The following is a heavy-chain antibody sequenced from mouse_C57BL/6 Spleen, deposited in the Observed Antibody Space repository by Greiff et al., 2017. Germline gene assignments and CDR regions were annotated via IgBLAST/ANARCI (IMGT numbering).Heavy chain of an antibody. Sequence: QVQLQQPGAELVRPGSSVKLSCKASGYTFTSYWMDWVKQRPGQGLEWIGNIYPSDSETHYNQKFKDKATLTVDKSSSKAYMQLSSLTSEDSAVYYCARTLDYYGSSYGFDYWGQGTTLTVSS. CDR3: ARTLDYYGSSYGFDY. J-gene: IGHJ2*01. D-gene: IGHD1-1*01. V-gene: IGHV1-61*01. CDR2: IYPSDSET. CDR1: GYTFTSYW.